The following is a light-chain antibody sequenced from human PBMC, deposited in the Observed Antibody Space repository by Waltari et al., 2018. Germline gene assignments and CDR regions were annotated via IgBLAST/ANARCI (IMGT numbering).Light chain of an antibody. CDR1: TSDVGGYDF. V-gene: IGLV2-14*03. CDR3: TSYTAKTLL. CDR2: EVT. J-gene: IGLJ2*01. Sequence: QSALTQPASVSGSPGQSITISCTGVTSDVGGYDFISWYQQHPGEAPRLILYEVTIRPSGASSRFSGSTSGTTASLTISGLQAEDEASYYCTSYTAKTLLFGGGTKLTVL.